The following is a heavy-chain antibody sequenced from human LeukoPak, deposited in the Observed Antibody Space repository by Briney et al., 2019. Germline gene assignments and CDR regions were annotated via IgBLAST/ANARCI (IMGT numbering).Heavy chain of an antibody. CDR3: ARRAGAYSHPYDY. Sequence: GGSPRLSCTVSGFTVSDNSMSWVRQAPGKGLEWVSFIYYDDRTHYSDSVKGRFTISRDNSKNTLYLQMNSLRAEDTAVYYCARRAGAYSHPYDYWGQGTLVTVSS. J-gene: IGHJ4*02. V-gene: IGHV3-53*01. CDR1: GFTVSDNS. CDR2: IYYDDRT. D-gene: IGHD4/OR15-4a*01.